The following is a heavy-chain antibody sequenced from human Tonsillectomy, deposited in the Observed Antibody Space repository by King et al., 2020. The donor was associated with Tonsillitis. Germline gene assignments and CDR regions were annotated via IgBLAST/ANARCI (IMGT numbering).Heavy chain of an antibody. V-gene: IGHV3-23*04. CDR2: ISGDGGNT. Sequence: VQLVESGGGLVQPGGSLRLSCAASGFTFSRYAMSWVRQAPGKGLEWVSTISGDGGNTYHADSVTGRFTISRDNSKNRLYLQMNSLRAEDTAVYYCAKGPDFGSGTRYYYMDVWGKGTTVTVSS. J-gene: IGHJ6*03. CDR1: GFTFSRYA. CDR3: AKGPDFGSGTRYYYMDV. D-gene: IGHD3-3*01.